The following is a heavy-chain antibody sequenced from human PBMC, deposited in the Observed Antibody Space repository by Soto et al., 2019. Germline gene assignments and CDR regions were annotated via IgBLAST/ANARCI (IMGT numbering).Heavy chain of an antibody. CDR1: LFTFSSYS. Sequence: EVQLVESGGGLVQPGGSLRLYCASYLFTFSSYSMNLVRQAPGKGLEWVSYISSSSSTIYYADSVKGRFTISRDNAKNSLYLQMISLRAEDTAVYYCARGGFVVVVPEISDWFYPWGQGTLVTVSS. D-gene: IGHD2-15*01. CDR2: ISSSSSTI. V-gene: IGHV3-48*01. J-gene: IGHJ5*02. CDR3: ARGGFVVVVPEISDWFYP.